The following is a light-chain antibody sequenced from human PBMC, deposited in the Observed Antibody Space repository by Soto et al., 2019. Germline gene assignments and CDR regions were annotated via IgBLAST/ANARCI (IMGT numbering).Light chain of an antibody. CDR2: EVS. V-gene: IGLV2-8*01. Sequence: LTQPPSASGSPGQSVTISCTGTSSDVGSYNYVSWYQQHPGQAPKLMIYEVSKRPSGVPDRFSGSKSGNTASLTVSGLQAEDEADYYCSSYAGSNNFVVFGGGTKLTVL. J-gene: IGLJ2*01. CDR3: SSYAGSNNFVV. CDR1: SSDVGSYNY.